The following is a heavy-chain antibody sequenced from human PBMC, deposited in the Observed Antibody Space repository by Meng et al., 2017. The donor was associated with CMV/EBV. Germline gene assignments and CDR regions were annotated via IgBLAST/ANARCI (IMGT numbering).Heavy chain of an antibody. CDR3: TRLDEAWTATDY. V-gene: IGHV4-4*02. CDR1: GGSISSNNW. D-gene: IGHD2-21*02. J-gene: IGHJ4*02. CDR2: IYHSGST. Sequence: WAVSGGSISSNNWWSWVRQPPGKGLEWIGEIYHSGSTNYNPSLKSRVTISVDKSKNQFSLKLSSVTAADTAVYYCTRLDEAWTATDYWGQGTLVTVSS.